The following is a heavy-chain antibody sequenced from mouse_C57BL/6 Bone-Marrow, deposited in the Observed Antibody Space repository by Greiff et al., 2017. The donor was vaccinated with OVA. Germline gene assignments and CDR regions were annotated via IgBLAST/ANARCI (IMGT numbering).Heavy chain of an antibody. CDR3: ARGDYDGYYTFAY. V-gene: IGHV1-54*01. CDR2: INPGSGGT. J-gene: IGHJ3*01. D-gene: IGHD2-3*01. CDR1: GYAFTNYL. Sequence: VQLQESGAELVRPGTSVKVSCKASGYAFTNYLIEWVKQRPGQGLEWIGVINPGSGGTNYNEKFKGKATLTADKSSSTAYMQLSSLTSEDSAVYFWARGDYDGYYTFAYWGQGTLVTVSA.